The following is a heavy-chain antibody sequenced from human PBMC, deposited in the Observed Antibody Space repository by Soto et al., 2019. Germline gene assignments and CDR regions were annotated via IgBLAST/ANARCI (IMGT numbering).Heavy chain of an antibody. V-gene: IGHV3-15*07. D-gene: IGHD6-25*01. CDR2: IKRKGEDGTT. Sequence: EVHLVESGGGLVTPGGSLRLSCAASGFTFTNAWMNWVRQAPGKGLEWVARIKRKGEDGTTDYAAPVKGRFTISKDDSTTTLYLQMSSLRTEDTAVYYCTTERGGGYSGPGFDYWGQGTLVTVSS. CDR3: TTERGGGYSGPGFDY. J-gene: IGHJ4*02. CDR1: GFTFTNAW.